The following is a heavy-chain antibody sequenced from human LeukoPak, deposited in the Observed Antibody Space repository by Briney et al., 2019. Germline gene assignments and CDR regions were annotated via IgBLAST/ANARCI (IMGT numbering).Heavy chain of an antibody. Sequence: KPSETLSLTCTVSGGSISSSSYYWGWIRQPPGKGLEWIGSIYYSGSTYYNPSLKSRVTISVDTSKNQFSLKLSSVTAADTTVYYCAGLLAAAEGHFDYWGQGTLVTVSS. CDR2: IYYSGST. J-gene: IGHJ4*02. D-gene: IGHD6-13*01. V-gene: IGHV4-39*01. CDR3: AGLLAAAEGHFDY. CDR1: GGSISSSSYY.